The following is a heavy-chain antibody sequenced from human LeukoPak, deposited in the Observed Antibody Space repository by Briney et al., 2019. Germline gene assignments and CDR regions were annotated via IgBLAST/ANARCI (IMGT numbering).Heavy chain of an antibody. Sequence: ASVKVSCKASGYTFTSNGINWVRQATGQGLEWMGWMNPNSGNTGYAQKFQGRVTMTRNTSISTAYMELSSLRSEDTAVYYCARGSSTSLSSIAAVYYGMDVWGQGTTVTVSS. CDR3: ARGSSTSLSSIAAVYYGMDV. CDR1: GYTFTSNG. V-gene: IGHV1-8*01. J-gene: IGHJ6*02. CDR2: MNPNSGNT. D-gene: IGHD6-25*01.